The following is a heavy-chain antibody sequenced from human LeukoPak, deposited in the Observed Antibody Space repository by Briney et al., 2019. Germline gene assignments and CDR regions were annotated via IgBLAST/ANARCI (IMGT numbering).Heavy chain of an antibody. V-gene: IGHV3-7*01. Sequence: GGSLRLSCAASGFTFSNAWMSWVRQAPGKGLEWVANIKQDGSEKYYVDSLKGRFTISRDNTKNSLYLQMNSLRAEDTAVYYCARDSNNYYYYMDVWGKGTTVTVSS. D-gene: IGHD2/OR15-2a*01. CDR1: GFTFSNAW. CDR3: ARDSNNYYYYMDV. J-gene: IGHJ6*03. CDR2: IKQDGSEK.